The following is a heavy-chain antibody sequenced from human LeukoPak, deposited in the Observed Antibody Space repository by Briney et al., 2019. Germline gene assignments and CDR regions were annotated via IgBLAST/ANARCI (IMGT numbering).Heavy chain of an antibody. Sequence: GGSLRLSCAASGFTFDDYGMSWVRQAPGKGLEWVSGINWNGGSIAYVDSVKGRFTISRDNAKNSLYLQMNSLRAEDTALYHCARDGAYSGTYHDAFDIWGQGTMVTVSS. CDR1: GFTFDDYG. CDR3: ARDGAYSGTYHDAFDI. J-gene: IGHJ3*02. CDR2: INWNGGSI. V-gene: IGHV3-20*01. D-gene: IGHD1-26*01.